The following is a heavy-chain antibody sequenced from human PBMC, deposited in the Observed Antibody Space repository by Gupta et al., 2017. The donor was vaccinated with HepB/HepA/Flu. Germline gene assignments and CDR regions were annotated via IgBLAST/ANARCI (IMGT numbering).Heavy chain of an antibody. CDR3: ARDSFYYDSSGYYWFDP. J-gene: IGHJ5*02. Sequence: QVQLVQSGAEVKKPGASVKVSCKASGYTFTSYDINWVRQAPGQGLEWMGWMNPNSGNTGYAQKFQGRVTMTRNTSISTAYMELSSLRSEDTAVYYCARDSFYYDSSGYYWFDPWGQGTLVTVSS. CDR1: GYTFTSYD. CDR2: MNPNSGNT. D-gene: IGHD3-22*01. V-gene: IGHV1-8*01.